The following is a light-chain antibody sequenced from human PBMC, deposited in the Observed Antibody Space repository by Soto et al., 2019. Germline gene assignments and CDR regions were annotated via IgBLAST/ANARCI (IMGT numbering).Light chain of an antibody. Sequence: DIQMTQSPSTLSGSVGDRVTITCRASQTISSWLAWYQQKPGKAPKLLIYKASTLKSGVPSRFSGSGSGTEFTLTISSLQPDDFATYSCQHYNSYSEAFGQGTKV. CDR1: QTISSW. V-gene: IGKV1-5*03. J-gene: IGKJ1*01. CDR2: KAS. CDR3: QHYNSYSEA.